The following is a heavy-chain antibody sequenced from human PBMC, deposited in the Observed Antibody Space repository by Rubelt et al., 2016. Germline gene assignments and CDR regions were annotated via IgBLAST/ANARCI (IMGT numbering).Heavy chain of an antibody. CDR1: GYTFTSYG. J-gene: IGHJ4*02. Sequence: QVQLVQSGAEVKKPGASVKVSCKASGYTFTSYGISWVRQAPGQGLEWMGWISAYNGKTNYSQKHQGRGAMTTDTYTSTAYMELRSLRSDDTAVYYCARDQPQQWLVLEPTFDYWGQGTLVTVSS. V-gene: IGHV1-18*01. CDR2: ISAYNGKT. CDR3: ARDQPQQWLVLEPTFDY. D-gene: IGHD6-19*01.